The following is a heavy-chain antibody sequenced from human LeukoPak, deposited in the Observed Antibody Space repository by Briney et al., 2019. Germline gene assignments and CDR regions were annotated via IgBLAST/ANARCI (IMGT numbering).Heavy chain of an antibody. CDR1: GGSFSGYY. J-gene: IGHJ4*02. V-gene: IGHV4-34*01. CDR3: ARVDSSSWYFVIKAFDY. D-gene: IGHD6-13*01. Sequence: KPSETLSLTCAVYGGSFSGYYWSWIRQPPGKGLEWIGEINHSGSTNYNPSLKSRVTISVDTSKNQFSLKLSSVTAADTAVYYCARVDSSSWYFVIKAFDYWGQGTLVTVSS. CDR2: INHSGST.